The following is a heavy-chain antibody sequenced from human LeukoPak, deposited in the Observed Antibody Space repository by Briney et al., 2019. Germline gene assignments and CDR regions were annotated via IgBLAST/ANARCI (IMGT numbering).Heavy chain of an antibody. V-gene: IGHV3-7*03. Sequence: GGSLRLSCVASGFTFSTDWMSWVRQAPGKGLEWVAYIKPDGSEKSYVDSVKGRFTISRDNAKNSLYLQMNSLRAEDTAVYSCARAHWFDPWGQGTLVTVSS. CDR2: IKPDGSEK. CDR3: ARAHWFDP. CDR1: GFTFSTDW. J-gene: IGHJ5*02.